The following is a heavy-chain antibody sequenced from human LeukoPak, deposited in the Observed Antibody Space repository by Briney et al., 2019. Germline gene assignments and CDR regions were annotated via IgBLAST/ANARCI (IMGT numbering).Heavy chain of an antibody. Sequence: GASVKVSCKASGYTFTGYYMHWVRQAPGQGLEWMGWINPNSGVTNYAQKFQGRITMTRDTSISTAYMELSRLRSDDTAVYYCARELRGDYATFDYWGQGALVTVSS. CDR1: GYTFTGYY. J-gene: IGHJ4*02. D-gene: IGHD4-17*01. CDR2: INPNSGVT. CDR3: ARELRGDYATFDY. V-gene: IGHV1-2*02.